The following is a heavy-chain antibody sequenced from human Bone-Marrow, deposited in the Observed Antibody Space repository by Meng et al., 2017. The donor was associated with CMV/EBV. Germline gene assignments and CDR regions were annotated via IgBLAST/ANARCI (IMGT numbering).Heavy chain of an antibody. D-gene: IGHD3-9*01. J-gene: IGHJ4*02. Sequence: SETLSLTCTVSGVSISSYYWSWIRQPPGKGLEWIGYIYYSGSTNYNPSLKSRVTISVDTSKNQFSLKLSSVTAADTAVYYCARLNDILTGYCDYWGQGTLVTVSS. CDR2: IYYSGST. V-gene: IGHV4-59*08. CDR3: ARLNDILTGYCDY. CDR1: GVSISSYY.